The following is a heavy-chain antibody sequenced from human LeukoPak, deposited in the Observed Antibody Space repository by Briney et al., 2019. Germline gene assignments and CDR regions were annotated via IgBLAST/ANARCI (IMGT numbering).Heavy chain of an antibody. CDR1: GGTFSSYA. J-gene: IGHJ4*02. Sequence: SVKVSCKASGGTFSSYAISWVRQAPGQGLEWMGGIIPIFGTANYAQKFQGRVTITADESMTTAYMELSGLKSGDTAVYYCARVVVSSGYYSDYWGQGTQVTVSS. CDR2: IIPIFGTA. D-gene: IGHD3-3*01. CDR3: ARVVVSSGYYSDY. V-gene: IGHV1-69*01.